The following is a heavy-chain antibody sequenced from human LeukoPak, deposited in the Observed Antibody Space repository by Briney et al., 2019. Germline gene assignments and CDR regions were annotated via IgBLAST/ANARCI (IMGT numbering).Heavy chain of an antibody. CDR2: IYWTDDK. CDR1: GFSLSTSGVR. J-gene: IGHJ4*02. CDR3: AHTLGWESYY. Sequence: SGPTLVKPTQTLTLTFTFSGFSLSTSGVRVGWSRQPPGKALEWLALIYWTDDKRYSTSLKDRLTITKYTSKSHVVPEITNMDPVDTATDYCAHTLGWESYYWGQGTLVTVSS. D-gene: IGHD1-26*01. V-gene: IGHV2-5*01.